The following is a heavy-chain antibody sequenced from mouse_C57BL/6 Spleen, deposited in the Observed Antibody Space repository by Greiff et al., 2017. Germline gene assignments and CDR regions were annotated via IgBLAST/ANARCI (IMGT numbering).Heavy chain of an antibody. CDR1: GYSITSGYY. CDR3: ARDRGLPHFGY. J-gene: IGHJ2*01. CDR2: ISYDGSN. Sequence: EVKLQESGPGLVKPSQSLSLTCSVTGYSITSGYYWNWIRQFPGNKLEWMGYISYDGSNNYNPSLKNRISITRDTSKNQFFLKLNSVTTEDTATYYCARDRGLPHFGYWGQGTTLTVSS. D-gene: IGHD2-2*01. V-gene: IGHV3-6*01.